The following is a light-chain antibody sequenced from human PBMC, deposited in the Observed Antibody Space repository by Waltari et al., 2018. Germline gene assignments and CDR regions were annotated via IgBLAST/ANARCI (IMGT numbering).Light chain of an antibody. CDR2: GNS. V-gene: IGLV1-40*01. J-gene: IGLJ2*01. Sequence: QSGLTQPPSVSGAPGQRVTISCTGSSPNIGAGYDVPWYQLLPGTAPKLLIYGNSNRPSGVPDRFSGSKSGTSASLAITGLQAEDEADYYCQSNDSSLSGSIFGGGTKLTVL. CDR1: SPNIGAGYD. CDR3: QSNDSSLSGSI.